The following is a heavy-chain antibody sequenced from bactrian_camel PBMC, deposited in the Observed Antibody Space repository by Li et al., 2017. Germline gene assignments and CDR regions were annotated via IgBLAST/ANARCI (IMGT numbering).Heavy chain of an antibody. CDR1: GYSYASRC. J-gene: IGHJ4*01. CDR3: AQERGLGQSGTCRRLEVHDPD. Sequence: HVQLVESGGGSVQAGESLTLTCAAYGYSYASRCMGWYRQAPGKEREAVATIISGGGYRYVAETVRGRFTISRDNTKREIYLQMRDLKPEDTGMCYCAQERGLGQSGTCRRLEVHDPDWGQGTQVTVS. D-gene: IGHD2*01. CDR2: IISGGGYR. V-gene: IGHV3S1*01.